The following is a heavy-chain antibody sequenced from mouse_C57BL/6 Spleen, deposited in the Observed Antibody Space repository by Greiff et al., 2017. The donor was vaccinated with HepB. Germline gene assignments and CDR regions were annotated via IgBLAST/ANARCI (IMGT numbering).Heavy chain of an antibody. J-gene: IGHJ1*03. Sequence: EVKLVESGGDLVKPGGSLKLSCAASGFTFSSYGMSWVRQTPDKRLEWVATISSGGSYTYYPDSVKGRFTISRDNAKNTLYLQMSSLKSEDTAMYYCARRLTGTGYFDVWGTGTTVTVSS. CDR2: ISSGGSYT. CDR1: GFTFSSYG. V-gene: IGHV5-6*02. CDR3: ARRLTGTGYFDV. D-gene: IGHD4-1*01.